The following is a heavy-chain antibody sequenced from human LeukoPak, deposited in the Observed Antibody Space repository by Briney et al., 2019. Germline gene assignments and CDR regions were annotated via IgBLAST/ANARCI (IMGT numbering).Heavy chain of an antibody. CDR3: ARDAQRGFDYSNSLRY. CDR1: GFTFSSYS. D-gene: IGHD4-11*01. J-gene: IGHJ4*02. V-gene: IGHV3-33*08. Sequence: GGSLRLSCAASGFTFSSYSMNWVRQAPGKGLEWVAVIWSDGTDKYYADAVKGRFTISRDNSRNTLYLQMNSPRGEDTAVYFCARDAQRGFDYSNSLRYWGQGTLVTVSS. CDR2: IWSDGTDK.